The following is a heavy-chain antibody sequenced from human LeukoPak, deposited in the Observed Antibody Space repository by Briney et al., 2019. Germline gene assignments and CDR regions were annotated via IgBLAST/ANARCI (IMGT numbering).Heavy chain of an antibody. J-gene: IGHJ4*02. CDR1: GYTFTGYY. CDR2: INPNSGGT. D-gene: IGHD6-13*01. Sequence: ASVKVSCKASGYTFTGYYMHWVRQAPGQGLEWMGWINPNSGGTNYAQKFQGRVTMTRDTSISTANMELSRLRSDDTAVYYCARERNEAAALLVPLYYFDYWGQGTLVTVSS. CDR3: ARERNEAAALLVPLYYFDY. V-gene: IGHV1-2*02.